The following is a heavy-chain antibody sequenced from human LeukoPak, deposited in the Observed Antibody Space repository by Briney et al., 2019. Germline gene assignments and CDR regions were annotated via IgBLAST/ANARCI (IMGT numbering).Heavy chain of an antibody. V-gene: IGHV3-7*01. Sequence: GGSLRLSCAASGFTFNSYWMSWVRQAPGKGLEWVANIKQDGSEKYYVDSVKGRLTISRDNAKSSLYLQMNSLRAEDTAVHYCASVREWQLQNAPFDYWGQGTLVTVSS. D-gene: IGHD2-15*01. CDR3: ASVREWQLQNAPFDY. CDR2: IKQDGSEK. CDR1: GFTFNSYW. J-gene: IGHJ4*02.